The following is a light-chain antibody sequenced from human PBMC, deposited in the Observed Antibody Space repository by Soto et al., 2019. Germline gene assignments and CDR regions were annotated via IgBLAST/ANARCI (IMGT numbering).Light chain of an antibody. CDR3: KQYTNWPYT. CDR2: GAS. Sequence: EIVMTQSPATLSVSPGERASLSCRASQSVGSNLAWYQQTAGQAPRLLIYGASTRATGNPARFSGSGSGTEFTLTISCLHSEDFAVYSCKQYTNWPYTFGQGTKLEIK. CDR1: QSVGSN. V-gene: IGKV3-15*01. J-gene: IGKJ2*01.